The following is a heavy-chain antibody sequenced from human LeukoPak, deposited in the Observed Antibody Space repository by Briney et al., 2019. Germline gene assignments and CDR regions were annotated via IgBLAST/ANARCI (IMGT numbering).Heavy chain of an antibody. V-gene: IGHV3-30*04. Sequence: GRSLRLSCAASGFTFSSYAMHWVRQAPGKGLEWVAVISYDGSNKYYADSVKGRFTISRDNSKNTLYLQMNSLRAEDTAVYYCARGRDFWTGYYTDYDYWGQGTLVTVSS. CDR2: ISYDGSNK. D-gene: IGHD3/OR15-3a*01. J-gene: IGHJ4*02. CDR1: GFTFSSYA. CDR3: ARGRDFWTGYYTDYDY.